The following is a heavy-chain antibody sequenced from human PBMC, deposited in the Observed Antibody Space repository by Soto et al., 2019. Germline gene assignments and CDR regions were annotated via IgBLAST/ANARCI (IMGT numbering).Heavy chain of an antibody. CDR1: GFSLSSYW. J-gene: IGHJ4*02. CDR2: MNQDGSES. V-gene: IGHV3-7*01. Sequence: EVQLVESGGGLVQPGGSLRLSCAASGFSLSSYWMSWVRQAPGKGLEWVANMNQDGSESDYVGSVKGRITFTRDNAKNSLYLQMNRLRAEAAAVYYCARLSTSAGRRDLACWGQGTLVTVSS. CDR3: ARLSTSAGRRDLAC.